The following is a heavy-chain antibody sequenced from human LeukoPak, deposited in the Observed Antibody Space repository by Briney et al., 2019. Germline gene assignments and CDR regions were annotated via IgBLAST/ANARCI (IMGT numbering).Heavy chain of an antibody. D-gene: IGHD3-22*01. J-gene: IGHJ4*02. CDR2: IYYSGST. CDR3: ARDRDYDSRTFDY. CDR1: GGSISSSSYY. Sequence: TSETLSLTCTVSGGSISSSSYYWGWIRQPPGKGLEWIGSIYYSGSTYYNPSLKSRVTISVDTSKNQFSLKLSSVTAADTAVYYCARDRDYDSRTFDYWGQGTLVTVSS. V-gene: IGHV4-39*07.